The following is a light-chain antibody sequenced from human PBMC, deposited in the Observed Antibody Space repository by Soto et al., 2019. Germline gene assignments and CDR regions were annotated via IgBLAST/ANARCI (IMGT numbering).Light chain of an antibody. CDR3: QQYVSSPWA. V-gene: IGKV3-20*01. CDR2: GAS. J-gene: IGKJ1*01. CDR1: QSVTNSF. Sequence: EIVLTQSPGTLSLSPGEEATLSCRASQSVTNSFLAWYQQKPGQAPRLLIYGASRRATGIPDRFTGSGSGTDFTLTISRLEPEDFAVYYCQQYVSSPWAFGQGTKVDI.